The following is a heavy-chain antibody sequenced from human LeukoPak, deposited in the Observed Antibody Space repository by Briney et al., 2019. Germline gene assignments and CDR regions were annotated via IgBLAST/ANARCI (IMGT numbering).Heavy chain of an antibody. CDR2: ISYDGSNK. CDR3: ARGPDHGGSYYHD. V-gene: IGHV3-30-3*01. J-gene: IGHJ4*02. D-gene: IGHD1-26*01. CDR1: GFTFSNYA. Sequence: HPGGSLRLSCAASGFTFSNYAMHWVRQAPGKGLEWVAVISYDGSNKYYADSVKGRFTISRDNAKNTLFLQMNSLRVEDTAVYYCARGPDHGGSYYHDWGQGTLVTVSS.